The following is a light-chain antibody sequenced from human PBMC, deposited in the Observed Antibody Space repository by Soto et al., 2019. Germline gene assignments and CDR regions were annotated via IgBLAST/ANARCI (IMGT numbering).Light chain of an antibody. CDR3: CSYAGVNTFYV. V-gene: IGLV2-23*02. J-gene: IGLJ1*01. CDR1: SSDVGSYNL. Sequence: QSALTQPASVSGSPGQSITISCTGTSSDVGSYNLVSWYQQHRGKAPKLMIYGVSKRPSGVSDRFSGSKSGDTASLTISGLQAEDEADYYCCSYAGVNTFYVFGTGTKLTVL. CDR2: GVS.